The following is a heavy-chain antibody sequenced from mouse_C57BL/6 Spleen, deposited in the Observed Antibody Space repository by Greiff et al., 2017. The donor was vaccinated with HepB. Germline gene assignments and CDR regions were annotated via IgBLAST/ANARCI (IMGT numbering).Heavy chain of an antibody. V-gene: IGHV1-82*01. Sequence: VKLMESGPELVKPGASVKISCKASGYAFSSSWMNWVKQRPGKGLEWIGRIYPGDGDTNYNGKFKGKATLTADKSSSTAYMQLSSLTSEDSAVYFCAPKNYYGSSSFAYWGQGTLVTVSA. D-gene: IGHD1-1*01. J-gene: IGHJ3*01. CDR2: IYPGDGDT. CDR1: GYAFSSSW. CDR3: APKNYYGSSSFAY.